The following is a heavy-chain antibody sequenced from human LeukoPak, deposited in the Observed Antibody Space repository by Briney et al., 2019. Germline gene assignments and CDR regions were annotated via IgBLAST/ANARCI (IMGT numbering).Heavy chain of an antibody. J-gene: IGHJ2*01. CDR2: INDNGNST. CDR1: GFSFGGYW. Sequence: GGSLRLSCAASGFSFGGYWMNWVREAPGKGLVWVSRINDNGNSTTFADSVKGRFTLSRDNAKNTMYLQMSSLRVEDTRIYHCVRGLSYSDPTGSYSWYFDLWGRGTLVTVSS. CDR3: VRGLSYSDPTGSYSWYFDL. V-gene: IGHV3-74*01. D-gene: IGHD2-15*01.